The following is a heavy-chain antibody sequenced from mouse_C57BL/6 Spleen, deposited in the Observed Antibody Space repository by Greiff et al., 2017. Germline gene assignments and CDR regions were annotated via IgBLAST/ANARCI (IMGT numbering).Heavy chain of an antibody. CDR2: ISHLAYSI. V-gene: IGHV5-15*01. J-gene: IGHJ2*01. Sequence: EVKLVESGAGLVQPGGSLKLSCAASGFTFSDYGMAWVRQAPRQGPEWVAFISHLAYSIYYADTVKGRFTLSRENAKNTQYLEMSSLRSEDTAMYYCARQDNWDGFDYWGQGTTLTVSS. CDR3: ARQDNWDGFDY. D-gene: IGHD4-1*01. CDR1: GFTFSDYG.